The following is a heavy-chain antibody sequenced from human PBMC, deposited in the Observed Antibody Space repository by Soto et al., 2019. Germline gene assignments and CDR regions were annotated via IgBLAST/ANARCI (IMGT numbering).Heavy chain of an antibody. CDR1: GYSFTSYW. D-gene: IGHD5-12*01. CDR2: IDPSDSDS. V-gene: IGHV5-10-1*01. J-gene: IGHJ4*02. CDR3: ARSFVASDYLDS. Sequence: PGESLKISCRGSGYSFTSYWISWVRQMPGKGPEWMGRIDPSDSDSNYSPSIQGHVTISADKSITTAYLQWNSLKASDTAMYYWARSFVASDYLDSCGQGTLATVSS.